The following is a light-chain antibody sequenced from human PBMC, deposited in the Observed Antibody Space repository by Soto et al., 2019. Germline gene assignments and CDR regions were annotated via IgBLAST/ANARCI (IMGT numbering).Light chain of an antibody. J-gene: IGLJ2*01. V-gene: IGLV2-14*01. Sequence: QSVLTQPASVSGSPGQSITISCPGTSSDVGAYNYVSWYQQHPGKAPKLIIYEVSSRPSGVSNRFSGSKSGNTASLTISGLQAEDEADYYCSSYTTTDTPVFGGGTKLTVL. CDR3: SSYTTTDTPV. CDR1: SSDVGAYNY. CDR2: EVS.